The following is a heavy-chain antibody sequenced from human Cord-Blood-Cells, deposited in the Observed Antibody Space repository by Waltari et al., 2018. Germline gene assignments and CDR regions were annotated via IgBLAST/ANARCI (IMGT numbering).Heavy chain of an antibody. V-gene: IGHV4-34*01. CDR3: ARHSRSASSGYNWFDP. Sequence: QVQLQQWGAGLLKPSETLSLTCAVYGGSFSGYYWGWIRQPPGKGLEWIGEINHSGSPNYNPSLKSRVTISVDTSKNQFSLRLSSVTAADTAVYYCARHSRSASSGYNWFDPWGQGTLVTVSS. CDR2: INHSGSP. CDR1: GGSFSGYY. J-gene: IGHJ5*02. D-gene: IGHD3-22*01.